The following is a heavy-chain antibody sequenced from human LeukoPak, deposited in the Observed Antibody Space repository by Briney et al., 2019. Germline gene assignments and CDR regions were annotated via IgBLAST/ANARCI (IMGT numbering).Heavy chain of an antibody. CDR2: INSDGSST. V-gene: IGHV3-74*01. J-gene: IGHJ4*02. D-gene: IGHD4-17*01. CDR1: GFTFSSYW. Sequence: PGGSLRLSCAASGFTFSSYWMHWVRQAARKRLVWVSRINSDGSSTSYADSVKGRFTISRDNAKNTLYLQMNSLRAEDTAVYYCARGTVTPDYWGQGTLVTVSS. CDR3: ARGTVTPDY.